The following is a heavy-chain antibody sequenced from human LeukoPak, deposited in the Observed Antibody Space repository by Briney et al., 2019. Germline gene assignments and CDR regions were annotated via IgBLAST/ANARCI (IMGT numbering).Heavy chain of an antibody. J-gene: IGHJ4*02. CDR3: ARGTVAGNFDY. CDR1: GGSISSYY. V-gene: IGHV4-59*06. D-gene: IGHD6-19*01. Sequence: SETLSLTCTVSGGSISSYYWSWIRQHPGKGLEWIGYIYYSGSTYYNPSLKSRVTISVDTSKNQFSLKLSSVTAADTAVYYCARGTVAGNFDYWGQGTLVTVSS. CDR2: IYYSGST.